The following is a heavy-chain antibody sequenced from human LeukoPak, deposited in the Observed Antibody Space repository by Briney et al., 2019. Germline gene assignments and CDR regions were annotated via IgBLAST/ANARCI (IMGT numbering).Heavy chain of an antibody. Sequence: ASVKVSCKASGGTFSSYAISWVRQAPGQGLEWMGWINPNSGGTNYAQKSQGRVTMTRDTSISTAYMELSRLRSDDTAVYYCARGMISWVGDWGQGTLVTVSS. V-gene: IGHV1-2*02. CDR2: INPNSGGT. CDR3: ARGMISWVGD. CDR1: GGTFSSYA. J-gene: IGHJ4*02. D-gene: IGHD3-10*01.